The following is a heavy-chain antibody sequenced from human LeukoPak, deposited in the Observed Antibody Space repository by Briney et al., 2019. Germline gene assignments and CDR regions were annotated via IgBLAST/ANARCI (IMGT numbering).Heavy chain of an antibody. CDR2: INHSGST. Sequence: SETLSLTCAVYGGSFSGYYWSWIRQPSGKGLEWIGEINHSGSTNYNPSLKSRVTISVDTSKNQFSLKLSSVTAADTAVYYCARHYGPWGQGTLVTVSS. J-gene: IGHJ4*02. V-gene: IGHV4-34*01. CDR1: GGSFSGYY. D-gene: IGHD3-16*01. CDR3: ARHYGP.